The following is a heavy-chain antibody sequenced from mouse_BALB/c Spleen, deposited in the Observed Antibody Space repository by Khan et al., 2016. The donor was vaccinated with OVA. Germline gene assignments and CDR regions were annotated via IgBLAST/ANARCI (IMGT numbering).Heavy chain of an antibody. V-gene: IGHV5-9-3*01. CDR1: GFTFSSYA. CDR3: ARPAITTVVATSYWFFDV. J-gene: IGHJ1*01. CDR2: ISSGDNNT. Sequence: EVELVESGGGLVQPGGSLKLSCAASGFTFSSYAMSWVRQTPEKRLEWVATISSGDNNTYYPDTVKGRFTISRDNAKNTLYLQMSSLRSEDTTMYYCARPAITTVVATSYWFFDVWGAGTTVTVSS. D-gene: IGHD1-1*01.